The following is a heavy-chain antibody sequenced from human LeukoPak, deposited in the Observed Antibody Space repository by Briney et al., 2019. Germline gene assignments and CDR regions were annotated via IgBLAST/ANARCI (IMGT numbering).Heavy chain of an antibody. CDR1: GGSVNNNAYY. Sequence: SETLSLTCTVSGGSVNNNAYYWGWVRQPPGKGLEYIGNVYYSGITYYNPSLQSRVTISVDTSNNQFSLKLSSVTAADTAVYYCARSDYSGYFDNWGQGTLVSVSS. CDR3: ARSDYSGYFDN. D-gene: IGHD4-11*01. CDR2: VYYSGIT. J-gene: IGHJ4*02. V-gene: IGHV4-39*01.